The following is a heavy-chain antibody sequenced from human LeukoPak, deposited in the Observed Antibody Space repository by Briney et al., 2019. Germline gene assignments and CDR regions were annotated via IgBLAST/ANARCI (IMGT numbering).Heavy chain of an antibody. CDR3: ATPKSEYSSSTSDY. CDR2: FDPEDGET. J-gene: IGHJ4*02. Sequence: ASVKVSCKVSGYTLTELSMHWVRQAPGKGLEWMGGFDPEDGETIYAQKFQGRVTMTEDTSTDTAYMELSSLRSEDTAVYYCATPKSEYSSSTSDYWGQGTLVTVSS. CDR1: GYTLTELS. D-gene: IGHD6-6*01. V-gene: IGHV1-24*01.